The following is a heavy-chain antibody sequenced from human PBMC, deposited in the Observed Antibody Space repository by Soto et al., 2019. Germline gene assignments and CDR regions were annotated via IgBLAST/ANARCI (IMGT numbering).Heavy chain of an antibody. J-gene: IGHJ6*02. Sequence: PSETLSLTCAVYGGSFSGYYWSWIRQPPGKGLEWIGEINHSGSTNYNPSLKSRVTISVDTSKNQFSLKLSSVTAADTAVYYCARVTKVRVTMVRGVISPGNYYYYGMDVWGQGTTVTVS. CDR3: ARVTKVRVTMVRGVISPGNYYYYGMDV. V-gene: IGHV4-34*01. CDR1: GGSFSGYY. D-gene: IGHD3-10*01. CDR2: INHSGST.